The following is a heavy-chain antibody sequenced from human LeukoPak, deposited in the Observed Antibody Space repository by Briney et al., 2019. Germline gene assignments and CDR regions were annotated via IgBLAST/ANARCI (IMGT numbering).Heavy chain of an antibody. D-gene: IGHD6-19*01. J-gene: IGHJ5*02. V-gene: IGHV4-4*02. CDR2: IYHSGST. Sequence: SGTLSLTCAVSGGSISSSNWWSWVRQPPGKGLEGIGEIYHSGSTNYNPSLKSRATISVDKSKNQFSLKLSSVTAADTAVYYCARDNGYSSGWYAPRGWFDPWGQGTLVTVSS. CDR3: ARDNGYSSGWYAPRGWFDP. CDR1: GGSISSSNW.